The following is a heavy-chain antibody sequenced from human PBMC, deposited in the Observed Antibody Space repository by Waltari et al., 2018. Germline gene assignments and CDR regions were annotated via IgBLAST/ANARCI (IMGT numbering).Heavy chain of an antibody. CDR3: ARAANWPS. CDR2: IKQDGSEK. J-gene: IGHJ6*04. V-gene: IGHV3-7*01. CDR1: GFSFSSYW. D-gene: IGHD1-1*01. Sequence: EVQLVESGGGLVQPEGCLRLSCAAPGFSFSSYWMSWVRQDPGKGLEWVANIKQDGSEKYYVDSVKGRFTISRDNAKNSLYLQMNSLRAEDTAVYYCARAANWPSWGKGTTVTVSS.